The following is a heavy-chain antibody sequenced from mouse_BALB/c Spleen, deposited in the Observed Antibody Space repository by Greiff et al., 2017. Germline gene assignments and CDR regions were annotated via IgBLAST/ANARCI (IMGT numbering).Heavy chain of an antibody. CDR2: INPSTGYT. CDR1: GYTFTSYW. D-gene: IGHD1-1*01. V-gene: IGHV1-7*01. Sequence: QVQLQQSGAELAKPGASVKMSCKASGYTFTSYWMHWVKQRPGQGLEWIGYINPSTGYTEYNQKFKDKATLTADKSSSTAYMQLSSLTSEDSAVYYCARHGRGAMDYWGQGTSVTVSS. CDR3: ARHGRGAMDY. J-gene: IGHJ4*01.